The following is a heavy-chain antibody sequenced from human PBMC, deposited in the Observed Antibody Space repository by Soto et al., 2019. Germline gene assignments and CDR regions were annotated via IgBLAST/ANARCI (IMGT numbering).Heavy chain of an antibody. J-gene: IGHJ6*02. V-gene: IGHV3-30*18. Sequence: QVPLVESGGGVVQPGRSLRLSCAASGFTFSSYGMHWVRQAPGKGLEWVAVISYDGSNKYYADSVKGRFTISRDNSKNTLYLQMNSLRAEDTAVYYCAKERIGYYGSGSYYYGMDVWGQGTTVTVSS. CDR2: ISYDGSNK. CDR1: GFTFSSYG. CDR3: AKERIGYYGSGSYYYGMDV. D-gene: IGHD3-10*01.